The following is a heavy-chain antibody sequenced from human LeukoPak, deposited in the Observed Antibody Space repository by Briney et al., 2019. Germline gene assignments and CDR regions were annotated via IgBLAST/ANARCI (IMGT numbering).Heavy chain of an antibody. CDR3: AKDARRSDGWYFFDH. D-gene: IGHD6-19*01. V-gene: IGHV3-23*01. CDR1: GFAFSSQA. Sequence: GGSLRLSCAASGFAFSSQAMGWVRQAPGKGLEWVSVISDSGDTTYYADSVKARFTISRDNSKNTLYPQMNSLRAEDTAIYYCAKDARRSDGWYFFDHWGQGALVTVSS. CDR2: ISDSGDTT. J-gene: IGHJ4*02.